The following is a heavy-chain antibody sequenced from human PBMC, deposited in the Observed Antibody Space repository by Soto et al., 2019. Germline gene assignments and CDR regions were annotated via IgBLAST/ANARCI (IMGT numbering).Heavy chain of an antibody. CDR3: ATLPPRIEVVVTPIPT. CDR1: GASISSTYW. Sequence: QVQLRESGPGLVKPSGTLSLTCVVSGASISSTYWWSWVRQPPGKGLEWIGEIYHTGSTKYNPSLKSLVTISIDKSNNEFSLKLNSVTAADTAVYYCATLPPRIEVVVTPIPTWGQGILVTVSS. D-gene: IGHD2-21*02. V-gene: IGHV4-4*02. CDR2: IYHTGST. J-gene: IGHJ5*02.